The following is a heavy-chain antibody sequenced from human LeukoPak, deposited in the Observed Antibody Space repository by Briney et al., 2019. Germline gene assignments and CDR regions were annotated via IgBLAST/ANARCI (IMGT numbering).Heavy chain of an antibody. CDR1: AGSFFTYA. Sequence: APVEAPCHASAGSFFTYASNCVRRAPGQGLEWMGGVIPIFGTANYAQKFQGRVTITSDESTSTAYMELSSLRSEDTAVYYCARGELYYYDSSGSSFDYWGQGTLVTVSS. V-gene: IGHV1-69*01. J-gene: IGHJ4*02. CDR3: ARGELYYYDSSGSSFDY. D-gene: IGHD3-22*01. CDR2: VIPIFGTA.